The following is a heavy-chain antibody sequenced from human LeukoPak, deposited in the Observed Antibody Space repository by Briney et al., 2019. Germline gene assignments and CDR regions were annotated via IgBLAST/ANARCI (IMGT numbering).Heavy chain of an antibody. Sequence: GGSLRLSCAASGFTFGSYAMHWVRQAPGKGLEWVAVISYDGGNKYYADSVKGRFTISRDNSKNTLYLQMSSLRAEDTAVYYCARGPPGIAAVNPLDYWGQGTLVTVSS. V-gene: IGHV3-30-3*01. CDR2: ISYDGGNK. D-gene: IGHD6-13*01. CDR3: ARGPPGIAAVNPLDY. J-gene: IGHJ4*02. CDR1: GFTFGSYA.